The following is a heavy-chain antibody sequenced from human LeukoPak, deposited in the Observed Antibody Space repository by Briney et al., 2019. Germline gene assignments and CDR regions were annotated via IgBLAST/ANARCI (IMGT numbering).Heavy chain of an antibody. V-gene: IGHV4-38-2*02. CDR2: IYHSGST. Sequence: PSETLSLTCTVSGYSISSGYYWGWIRQPPGKGLEWIGSIYHSGSTYYNPSLKSRVTISVDTSKNQFSLKLSSVTAADTAVYYCASTRSGGSTHWGQGTLVTVSS. CDR1: GYSISSGYY. J-gene: IGHJ4*02. D-gene: IGHD2-15*01. CDR3: ASTRSGGSTH.